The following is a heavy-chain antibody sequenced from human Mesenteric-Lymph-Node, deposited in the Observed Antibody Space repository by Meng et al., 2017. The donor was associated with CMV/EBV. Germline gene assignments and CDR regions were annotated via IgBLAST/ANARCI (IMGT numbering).Heavy chain of an antibody. CDR2: INHSGST. Sequence: GSLRLSCAVSGGSFSGYYWSWIRQPPGKGLEWIGGINHSGSTKYNPSLKSRVTISVDTSKNQFSLKLSSVTAADTAVYYCARGRIMITFGGVIRTFDIWGQGTMVTVSS. J-gene: IGHJ3*02. D-gene: IGHD3-16*01. CDR1: GGSFSGYY. V-gene: IGHV4-34*01. CDR3: ARGRIMITFGGVIRTFDI.